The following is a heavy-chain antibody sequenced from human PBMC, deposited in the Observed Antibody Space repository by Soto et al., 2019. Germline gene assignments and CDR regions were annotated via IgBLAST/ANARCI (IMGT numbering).Heavy chain of an antibody. CDR2: INPMSGAT. V-gene: IGHV1-46*01. CDR3: ARDLAAGDL. D-gene: IGHD2-21*01. J-gene: IGHJ4*02. Sequence: QAHLVQSGAEVREPGASVKVSCRTSGYTFINYYIHWVRQAPGHGLEWMAIINPMSGATNYAQKFQGRIPLTMDTSTTTVYMEVSSLTSEDTAVYYCARDLAAGDLWGQGTRVTVSS. CDR1: GYTFINYY.